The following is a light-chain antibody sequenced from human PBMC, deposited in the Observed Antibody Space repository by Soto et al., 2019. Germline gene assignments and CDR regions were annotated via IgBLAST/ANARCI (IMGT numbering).Light chain of an antibody. CDR1: SSDVGGYAY. V-gene: IGLV2-14*01. Sequence: ALTQPASVSGSPGQTITISCTGTSSDVGGYAYVSWYQQYPGKVPKLVISEVSNRPSGVSHRFSGSRSGNTASLTISGLQAEDEADYHCSSYTSRTTPVFGGGTKVTVL. J-gene: IGLJ2*01. CDR2: EVS. CDR3: SSYTSRTTPV.